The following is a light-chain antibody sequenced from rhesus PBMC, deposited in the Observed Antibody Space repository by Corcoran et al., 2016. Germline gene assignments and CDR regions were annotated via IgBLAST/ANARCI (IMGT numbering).Light chain of an antibody. Sequence: ETVVTQSPATLSMSPGERATLSCRASQSVGSYLAWYQQKPGQAPRVLIYGASSRATGIPDRVSGSGSGTDFTLTISSLEPEDVGIYYCQQSSNLWTFGQGTKVEIK. CDR1: QSVGSY. CDR3: QQSSNLWT. V-gene: IGKV3-24*04. J-gene: IGKJ1*01. CDR2: GAS.